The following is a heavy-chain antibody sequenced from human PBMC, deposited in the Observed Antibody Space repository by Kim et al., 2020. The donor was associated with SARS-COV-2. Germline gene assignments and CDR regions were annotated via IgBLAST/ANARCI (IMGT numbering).Heavy chain of an antibody. D-gene: IGHD3-10*01. CDR2: IIPIFGTA. J-gene: IGHJ4*02. CDR1: GGTFSSYA. V-gene: IGHV1-69*13. Sequence: SVKVSCKASGGTFSSYAISWVRQAPGQGLEWMGGIIPIFGTAKYAQKFQGRVTITADESTSTAYMELSSLRSEDTAVYYCASVQYYYGSGSYYPDYWGQGTLVTVSS. CDR3: ASVQYYYGSGSYYPDY.